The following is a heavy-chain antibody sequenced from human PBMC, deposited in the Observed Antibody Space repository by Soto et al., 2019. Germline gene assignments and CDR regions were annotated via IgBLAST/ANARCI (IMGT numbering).Heavy chain of an antibody. CDR2: IFPYTGDT. Sequence: GASVKVSCKTSAYAFNTYAINWVRQAPGQGLEWMGSIFPYTGDTHYAQHLQGRFTMTTDTSTNTAYMDLASLRSDDTGVYYCARGGFRSSWRLDSWGPGTLVTVSS. D-gene: IGHD6-13*01. J-gene: IGHJ4*02. CDR3: ARGGFRSSWRLDS. V-gene: IGHV1-18*04. CDR1: AYAFNTYA.